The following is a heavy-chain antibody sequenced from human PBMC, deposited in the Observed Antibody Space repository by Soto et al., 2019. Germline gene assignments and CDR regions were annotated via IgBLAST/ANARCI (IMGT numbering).Heavy chain of an antibody. CDR2: IYYSGST. D-gene: IGHD2-15*01. Sequence: SETLSLTCTVSGGSISSGGYYWSWIRQHPGKGLEWIGYIYYSGSTYYNPSLKSRVTISVDTSKNQFSLKLSSVTAADTAVYYCARVKRQIYWFDPWGQGTLVTVSS. CDR3: ARVKRQIYWFDP. CDR1: GGSISSGGYY. V-gene: IGHV4-31*03. J-gene: IGHJ5*02.